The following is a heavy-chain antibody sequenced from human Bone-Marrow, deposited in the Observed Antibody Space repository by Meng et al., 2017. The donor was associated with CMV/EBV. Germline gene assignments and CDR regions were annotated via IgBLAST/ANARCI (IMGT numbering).Heavy chain of an antibody. V-gene: IGHV3-11*04. CDR3: ARSRTGENGAGYYGMDV. CDR1: GSSFSTYA. CDR2: ISSSGSTI. Sequence: GESLKISCAASGSSFSTYAMSWIRQAPGKGLEWVSYISSSGSTIYYADSVKGRFTISRDNAKNSLYLQMNSLRAEDTAVYYCARSRTGENGAGYYGMDVWGQGTTVTVSS. D-gene: IGHD6-19*01. J-gene: IGHJ6*02.